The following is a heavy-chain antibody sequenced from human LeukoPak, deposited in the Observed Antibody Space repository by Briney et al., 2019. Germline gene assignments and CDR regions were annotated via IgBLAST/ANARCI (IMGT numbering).Heavy chain of an antibody. D-gene: IGHD5-24*01. J-gene: IGHJ4*02. CDR2: MYHTGGF. Sequence: SETLSLTCAVSGDSINSINWWSWVRQPPGQGLEWIGEMYHTGGFNYNLSLKSRVTISLDKSQNQFSLRLSSVTAADTAVYYCARNPRDGYTFDYWGQGTLVTVSS. CDR1: GDSINSINW. CDR3: ARNPRDGYTFDY. V-gene: IGHV4-4*02.